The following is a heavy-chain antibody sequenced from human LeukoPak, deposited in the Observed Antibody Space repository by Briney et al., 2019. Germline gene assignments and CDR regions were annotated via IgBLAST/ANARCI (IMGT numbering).Heavy chain of an antibody. V-gene: IGHV4-39*07. CDR2: IYYSGST. CDR3: ARGSEYYDSSGYPVKFFDY. CDR1: GGSISSSSYY. D-gene: IGHD3-22*01. J-gene: IGHJ4*02. Sequence: PSETLSLTCTVSGGSISSSSYYWGWIRQPPGKGLEWIGSIYYSGSTYYNPSLKSRVTISVDTSKNQFSLKLSSVTAADTAVYYCARGSEYYDSSGYPVKFFDYWGQGTLVTVSS.